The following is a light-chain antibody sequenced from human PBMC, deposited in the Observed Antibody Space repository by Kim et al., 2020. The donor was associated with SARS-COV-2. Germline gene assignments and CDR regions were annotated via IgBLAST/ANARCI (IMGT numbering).Light chain of an antibody. CDR3: SSYAGSNNLV. CDR2: EVS. CDR1: SSDVGGYNY. J-gene: IGLJ2*01. Sequence: GQSVNISCTGTSSDVGGYNYVSWYQPHPGKAPKLMIYEVSKRPSGVPDRFSGSKSGNTASLTVSGLQAEDEADYYCSSYAGSNNLVFGGGTQLTVL. V-gene: IGLV2-8*01.